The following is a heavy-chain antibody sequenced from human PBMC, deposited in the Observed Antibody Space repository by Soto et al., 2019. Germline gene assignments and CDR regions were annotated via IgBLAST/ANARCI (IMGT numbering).Heavy chain of an antibody. CDR2: IWYDGSNI. V-gene: IGHV3-33*01. CDR1: GFTFSRHG. Sequence: QVQLVESGGGVFQPGRSLRLSCAASGFTFSRHGMHWVRQAPGKGLEWVAVIWYDGSNINYFDSVKGRFPISRDSSKNTLYWQMNSLRDEETAVYFGAREREKGLDYWGNGTLVTVSS. J-gene: IGHJ4*01. CDR3: AREREKGLDY.